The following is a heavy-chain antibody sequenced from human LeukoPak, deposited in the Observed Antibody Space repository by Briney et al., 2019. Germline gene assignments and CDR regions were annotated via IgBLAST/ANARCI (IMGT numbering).Heavy chain of an antibody. CDR3: AKELPDIDVLTIDY. D-gene: IGHD5-12*01. J-gene: IGHJ4*02. V-gene: IGHV3-23*01. CDR1: GFTFSSYA. Sequence: QPGGSLRLSCAASGFTFSSYAMSWVRQAPGKGLEWVSAISSSGDRKYYADSVKGRFTISRDNSKNTLYLQMNSLRAEDTAVYYCAKELPDIDVLTIDYWGQGTLVTVSS. CDR2: ISSSGDRK.